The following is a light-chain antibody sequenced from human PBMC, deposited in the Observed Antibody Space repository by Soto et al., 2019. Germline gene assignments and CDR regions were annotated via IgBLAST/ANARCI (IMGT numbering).Light chain of an antibody. V-gene: IGLV2-14*01. CDR3: TSYTSTSTPYV. CDR1: SSDVGRYTY. J-gene: IGLJ1*01. Sequence: LTQPASVSESPGQSIPFSCAGTSSDVGRYTYVSWYQQHPGKAPKLIIYDVYNRPSGVSNRFSGSKSGNTASLTISGLQAEDEADYYCTSYTSTSTPYVFGGGTKVTVL. CDR2: DVY.